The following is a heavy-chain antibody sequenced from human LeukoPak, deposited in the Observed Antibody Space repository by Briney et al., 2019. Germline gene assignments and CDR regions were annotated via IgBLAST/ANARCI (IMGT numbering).Heavy chain of an antibody. CDR3: ARGDVTLVRGVRNWFDP. Sequence: ASVKVSCKASGYTFTTYDINWVRQATGQGLEWMGWMNPNSGNTGYAQKFQGRVIMTRNTSISTVYLELSSLRSEDTAVYYCARGDVTLVRGVRNWFDPWGQGTLVTVSS. J-gene: IGHJ5*02. D-gene: IGHD3-10*01. V-gene: IGHV1-8*01. CDR2: MNPNSGNT. CDR1: GYTFTTYD.